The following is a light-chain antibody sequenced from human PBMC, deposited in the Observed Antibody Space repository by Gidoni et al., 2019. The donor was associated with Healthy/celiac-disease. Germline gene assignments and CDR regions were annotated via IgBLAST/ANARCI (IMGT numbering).Light chain of an antibody. J-gene: IGKJ1*01. CDR3: QQRSNWPPWT. V-gene: IGKV3-11*01. CDR1: QSVRSY. Sequence: EIVLTQSPATLSLSPGESATLSCRASQSVRSYLAWYHQKPGQAPRLLIYDASNRATGIPARFSGSGSGTDCTLTISSLEPEDFAVYYCQQRSNWPPWTLGQGTKMEIK. CDR2: DAS.